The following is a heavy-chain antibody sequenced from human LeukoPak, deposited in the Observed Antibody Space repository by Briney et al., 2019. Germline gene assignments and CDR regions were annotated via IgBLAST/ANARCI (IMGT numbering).Heavy chain of an antibody. CDR3: AREAPDSSGYYAFDY. CDR1: GGSFSSYY. V-gene: IGHV4-59*01. Sequence: SETLSLTCAVYGGSFSSYYWSWIRQPPGKGLEWIGYIYYSGSTNYNPSLKSRVTISVDTSKNQFSLKLSSVTAADTAVYYCAREAPDSSGYYAFDYWGQGTLVTVSS. CDR2: IYYSGST. D-gene: IGHD3-22*01. J-gene: IGHJ4*02.